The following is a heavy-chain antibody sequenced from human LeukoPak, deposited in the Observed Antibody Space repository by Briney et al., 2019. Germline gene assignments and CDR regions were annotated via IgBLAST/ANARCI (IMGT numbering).Heavy chain of an antibody. CDR1: GGSISSYY. J-gene: IGHJ4*02. CDR2: IYYSGSA. D-gene: IGHD6-13*01. Sequence: PSETLSLTCTVSGGSISSYYWSWIRQPPGKGLEWIGYIYYSGSANYHPSLKSRVTISVDTSKNRFSLRLSSVTAADTAVYYCARVTGYMVEDYFDYWGQGALVTVSS. CDR3: ARVTGYMVEDYFDY. V-gene: IGHV4-59*01.